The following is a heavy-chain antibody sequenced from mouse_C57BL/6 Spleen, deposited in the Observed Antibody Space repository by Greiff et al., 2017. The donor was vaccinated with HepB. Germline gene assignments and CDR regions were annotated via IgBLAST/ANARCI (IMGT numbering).Heavy chain of an antibody. CDR2: ISYDGSN. Sequence: EVKLLESGPGLVKPSQSLSLTCSVTGYSITSGYYWNWIRQFPGNKLEWMGYISYDGSNNYNPSLKNRISITRDTSKNQFFLKLNSVTTEDTATYYCARQVYYDYDVGDYYFDYWGQGTTLTVSS. CDR3: ARQVYYDYDVGDYYFDY. V-gene: IGHV3-6*01. CDR1: GYSITSGYY. J-gene: IGHJ2*01. D-gene: IGHD2-4*01.